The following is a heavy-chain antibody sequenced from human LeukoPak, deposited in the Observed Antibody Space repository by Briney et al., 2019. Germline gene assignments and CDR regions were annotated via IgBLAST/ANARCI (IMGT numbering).Heavy chain of an antibody. J-gene: IGHJ3*02. Sequence: SETLSLTCTVSGGSISSSYYYWSWIRQPPGKGLEWIGYIYYSGSTYYNPSLKSRVTISVDTSKNQFSLKLSSVTAADTAVYYCARGVGYSSSWYAFDIWGQGTMVTVSS. D-gene: IGHD6-13*01. CDR2: IYYSGST. CDR3: ARGVGYSSSWYAFDI. V-gene: IGHV4-30-4*01. CDR1: GGSISSSYYY.